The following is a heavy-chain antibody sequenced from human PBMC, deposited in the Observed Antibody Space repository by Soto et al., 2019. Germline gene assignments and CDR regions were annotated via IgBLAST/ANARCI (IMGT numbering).Heavy chain of an antibody. CDR3: APWFGAFDY. V-gene: IGHV3-30*03. Sequence: QVQLVEAGGGVVQPGRSLRLPFAASGFTFSSYCLHWVRQAPGKGLEWVAVISYDGSNKYYADSVKGRFTISRDNSKNTLYLKMNSLRAEDTAVYDCAPWFGAFDYWGQGTLVTVSS. J-gene: IGHJ4*02. CDR2: ISYDGSNK. CDR1: GFTFSSYC. D-gene: IGHD3-10*01.